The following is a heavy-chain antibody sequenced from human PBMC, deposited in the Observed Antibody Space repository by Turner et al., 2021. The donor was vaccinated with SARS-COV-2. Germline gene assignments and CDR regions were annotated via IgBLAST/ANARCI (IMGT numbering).Heavy chain of an antibody. Sequence: EVQLVESGGGLVQPGGSLRLSCAGSGITVSSNYMSWVRQAPGKGLEWVSVIYSGGSTYYADSVKGRFTISRHNSKNTLYLQMNSLGAEDTAVYYCARDLNYYGMDVWGQGTTVTVSS. CDR2: IYSGGST. CDR3: ARDLNYYGMDV. V-gene: IGHV3-53*04. CDR1: GITVSSNY. D-gene: IGHD3-9*01. J-gene: IGHJ6*02.